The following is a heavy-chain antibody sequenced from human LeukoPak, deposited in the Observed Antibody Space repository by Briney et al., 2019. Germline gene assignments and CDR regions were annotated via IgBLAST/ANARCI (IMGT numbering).Heavy chain of an antibody. J-gene: IGHJ3*02. V-gene: IGHV4-39*01. CDR2: IYYSGST. Sequence: ASETLSLTCTVSGGSISSSSYYWGWIRQPPGKGLEWIGSIYYSGSTYYNPSLKSRVTISVDTSKNQFSLKLSSVTAADTAVYYCARHDHYYDSSGYPEDAFDIWGQGTMVTVSS. CDR3: ARHDHYYDSSGYPEDAFDI. CDR1: GGSISSSSYY. D-gene: IGHD3-22*01.